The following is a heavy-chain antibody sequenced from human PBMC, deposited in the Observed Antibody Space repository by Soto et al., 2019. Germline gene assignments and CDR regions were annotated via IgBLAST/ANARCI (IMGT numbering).Heavy chain of an antibody. Sequence: LSLTCAVYGGSFSGYYWSWIRQPPGKGLEWIGEINHSGSTNYNPSLKSRVTISVDTSKNQFSLKLSSVTAADTAVYYCARDIVVVVAAPELYGMDVWGQGTTVTVSS. D-gene: IGHD2-15*01. J-gene: IGHJ6*02. CDR2: INHSGST. CDR3: ARDIVVVVAAPELYGMDV. V-gene: IGHV4-34*01. CDR1: GGSFSGYY.